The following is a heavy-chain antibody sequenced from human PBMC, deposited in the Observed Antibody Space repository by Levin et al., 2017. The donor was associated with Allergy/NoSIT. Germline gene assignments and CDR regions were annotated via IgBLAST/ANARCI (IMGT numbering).Heavy chain of an antibody. J-gene: IGHJ6*02. D-gene: IGHD5-18*01. CDR1: GFSLTTSGMC. V-gene: IGHV2-70*17. Sequence: SGPTLVKPTQTLTLTCTVSGFSLTTSGMCVTWIRQPPGKALEWLARIDWDDDKFYSTSLQTRLTISKDTSKNQVVLTMTNMDPVDTATYYCARTPHLGYNYGYYYGMDVWGPGTTVTVSS. CDR3: ARTPHLGYNYGYYYGMDV. CDR2: IDWDDDK.